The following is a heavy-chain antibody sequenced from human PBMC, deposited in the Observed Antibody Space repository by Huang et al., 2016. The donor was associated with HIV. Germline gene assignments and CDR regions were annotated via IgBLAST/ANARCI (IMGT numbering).Heavy chain of an antibody. CDR3: ARHWEGSFYYYYYIDV. Sequence: QVKLQESGPGLVKSSETLSLTCTVSGASISSASYYWGWIRQPPGKGLEWIGTIYHVWTTYYSPAHKSRLSISGDTSENQGSLRLRSVTDADTAVYCCARHWEGSFYYYYYIDVWGPGTTVTVSS. V-gene: IGHV4-39*01. CDR1: GASISSASYY. J-gene: IGHJ6*03. D-gene: IGHD1-26*01. CDR2: IYHVWTT.